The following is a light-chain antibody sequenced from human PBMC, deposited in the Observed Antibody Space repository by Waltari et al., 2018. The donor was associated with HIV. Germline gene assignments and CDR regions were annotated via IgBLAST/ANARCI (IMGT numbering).Light chain of an antibody. CDR2: DDS. Sequence: SYVLTQPPSVSVAPGQTARITCGGNNIGTRSVHWYQQKPGQAPVLVVHDDSDRPSGIPERFSGSNSGNTATVTISRVEAGDEADYYCQVWDNGSDHPVIFGGGTKLTV. CDR3: QVWDNGSDHPVI. V-gene: IGLV3-21*02. CDR1: NIGTRS. J-gene: IGLJ2*01.